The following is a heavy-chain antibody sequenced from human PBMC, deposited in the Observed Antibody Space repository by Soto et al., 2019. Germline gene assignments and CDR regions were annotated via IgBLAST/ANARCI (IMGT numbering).Heavy chain of an antibody. J-gene: IGHJ6*03. V-gene: IGHV3-9*01. CDR2: ISWNSGSI. CDR3: AKDIIDIWGSYRPPYYYDYMDV. Sequence: EVQLVESGGGLVQPGRSLRLSCAASGFTFDDYAMHWVRQAPGKGLEWVSGISWNSGSIGYADSVKGRFTISRDNAKNSLYLQMNSLRAEDTALYYCAKDIIDIWGSYRPPYYYDYMDVWGKGTTVTVSS. D-gene: IGHD3-16*02. CDR1: GFTFDDYA.